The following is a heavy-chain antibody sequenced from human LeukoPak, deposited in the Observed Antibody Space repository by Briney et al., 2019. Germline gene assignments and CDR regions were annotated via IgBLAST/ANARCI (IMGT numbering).Heavy chain of an antibody. CDR1: GFTFSSYA. CDR3: AANGESTDWHWNY. Sequence: GGSLRLSCAASGFTFSSYAMSWVRQAPGKGLEWVSALTARGETTYYADSVKGRFTISRDNSKNTLFLQMNSLRAEDTAVYYCAANGESTDWHWNYWGQGTLVTVSS. J-gene: IGHJ4*02. V-gene: IGHV3-23*01. D-gene: IGHD3-9*01. CDR2: LTARGETT.